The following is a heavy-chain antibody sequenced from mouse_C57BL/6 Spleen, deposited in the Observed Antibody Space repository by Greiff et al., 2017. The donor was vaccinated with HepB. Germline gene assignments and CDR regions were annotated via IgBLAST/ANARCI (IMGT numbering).Heavy chain of an antibody. CDR3: ARYYGSSSAWFAY. J-gene: IGHJ3*01. V-gene: IGHV1-26*01. D-gene: IGHD1-1*01. CDR2: INPNNGGT. CDR1: GYTFTDYY. Sequence: VQLQQSGPELVKPGASVKISCKASGYTFTDYYMNWVKQSHGKSLEWIGDINPNNGGTSYNQKFKGKATLTVDKSSSTAYMELRSLTSEDSAVYYGARYYGSSSAWFAYWGQGTLVTVSA.